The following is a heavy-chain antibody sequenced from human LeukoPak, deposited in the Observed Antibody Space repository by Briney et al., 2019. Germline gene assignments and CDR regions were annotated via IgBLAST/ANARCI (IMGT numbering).Heavy chain of an antibody. Sequence: SETLSLTCTVSGGSISNYYWTWIRQPPGKGLEWIGYIYYSGSTNYNPSLKSRVTISVDTSKKQFSLKLSSVTAADTAVYYCARAEAYYYDNSCQGWFDPWGQGTLVTVSS. V-gene: IGHV4-59*01. CDR2: IYYSGST. J-gene: IGHJ5*02. CDR1: GGSISNYY. CDR3: ARAEAYYYDNSCQGWFDP. D-gene: IGHD3-22*01.